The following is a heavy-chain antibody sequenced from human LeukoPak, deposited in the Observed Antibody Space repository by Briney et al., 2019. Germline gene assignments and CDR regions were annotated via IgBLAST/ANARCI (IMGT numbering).Heavy chain of an antibody. V-gene: IGHV3-23*01. CDR2: ISGSGGST. Sequence: GASLRLSCAASGFTFNCYAISCVRQAPGKGLYWVSAISGSGGSTYYADSVKGRFTISRDNSKNTLYLQMNSLRAEDTAVYDCAKDSMIVVVITMGYFDYWGQGTLVTVSS. CDR3: AKDSMIVVVITMGYFDY. CDR1: GFTFNCYA. D-gene: IGHD3-22*01. J-gene: IGHJ4*02.